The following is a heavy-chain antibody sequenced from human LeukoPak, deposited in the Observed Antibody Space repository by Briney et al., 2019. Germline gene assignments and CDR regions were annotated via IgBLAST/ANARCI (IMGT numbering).Heavy chain of an antibody. CDR3: AKDSSGYYSRDYYYGMDA. CDR2: ISAYNGNT. V-gene: IGHV1-18*01. CDR1: GYTFTSYG. J-gene: IGHJ6*02. D-gene: IGHD3-22*01. Sequence: GASVKVSCKASGYTFTSYGISWVRQAPGQGLEWMGWISAYNGNTNYAQKLQGRVTMTTDTSTSTAYMELRSLRSDDTAVYYCAKDSSGYYSRDYYYGMDAWGQGTTVTVSS.